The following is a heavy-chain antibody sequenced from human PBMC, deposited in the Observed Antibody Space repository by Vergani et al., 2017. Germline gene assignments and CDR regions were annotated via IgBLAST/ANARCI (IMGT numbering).Heavy chain of an antibody. CDR2: ISYDGSNK. CDR1: GFTFSSYA. CDR3: ARDRYSSSWFPDY. Sequence: VQLVESGGGLVQPGGSLTLSCAASGFTFSSYAMHWVRQAPGKGLEWVAVISYDGSNKYYADSVKGRFTISRDNSKNTLYLQMNSLRAEDTAVYYCARDRYSSSWFPDYWGQGTLVTVSS. V-gene: IGHV3-30-3*01. J-gene: IGHJ4*02. D-gene: IGHD6-13*01.